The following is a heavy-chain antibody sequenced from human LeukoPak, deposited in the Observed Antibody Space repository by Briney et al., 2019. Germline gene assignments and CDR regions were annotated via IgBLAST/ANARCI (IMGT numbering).Heavy chain of an antibody. J-gene: IGHJ4*02. CDR2: IYYSGST. D-gene: IGHD6-13*01. Sequence: SETLSLTCTVSGGSISSYYWSWIRQPPGKGLEWIGYIYYSGSTNYNPSLKSRVTISVDTSKNQFSLKLSSVTAADTAVYYCVGISSSSRVFDYWGQGTLVTVSS. V-gene: IGHV4-59*12. CDR1: GGSISSYY. CDR3: VGISSSSRVFDY.